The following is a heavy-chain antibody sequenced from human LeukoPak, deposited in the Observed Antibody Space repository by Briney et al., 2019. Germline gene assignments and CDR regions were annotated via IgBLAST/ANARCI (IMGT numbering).Heavy chain of an antibody. V-gene: IGHV3-7*02. Sequence: PGGSLRLSCTASGFTFSSYWMNWVRQAPGKGLEWVANIKQDGSEKYYVDSVKGRFTISRDNAKKSLYLQMNSLRAEDTAVYYCARGGSSCFDSWGQGTLVTVSS. D-gene: IGHD6-13*01. CDR2: IKQDGSEK. CDR3: ARGGSSCFDS. CDR1: GFTFSSYW. J-gene: IGHJ4*02.